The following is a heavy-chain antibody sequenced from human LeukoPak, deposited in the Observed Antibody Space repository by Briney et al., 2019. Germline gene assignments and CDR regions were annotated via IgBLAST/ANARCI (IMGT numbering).Heavy chain of an antibody. J-gene: IGHJ3*02. CDR3: ARDKSLWDQGGPAGVALDI. CDR1: GFTFSDYY. V-gene: IGHV3-11*01. CDR2: ISSSGSTI. Sequence: GGSLRLSCAASGFTFSDYYMSWIRQAPGKGLEWVSYISSSGSTIYYADSVKGRFTISRDNAKNSLYLQMNSLRAEDTAVYYCARDKSLWDQGGPAGVALDIRGQGTMVTVSS. D-gene: IGHD3-3*01.